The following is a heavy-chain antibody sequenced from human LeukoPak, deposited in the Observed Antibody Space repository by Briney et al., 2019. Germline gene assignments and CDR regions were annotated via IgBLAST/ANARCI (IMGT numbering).Heavy chain of an antibody. CDR3: ATLVVAGAAIEGVVDNWFDP. D-gene: IGHD2-15*01. J-gene: IGHJ5*02. CDR1: GGTFSSYA. Sequence: GASVKVSCKASGGTFSSYAISWVRRAPGQGLEWMGGIIPIFGTANYAQKFQGRVTMTEDTSTDTAYMELSSLRSEDTAVYYCATLVVAGAAIEGVVDNWFDPWGQGTLVTVSS. CDR2: IIPIFGTA. V-gene: IGHV1-69*06.